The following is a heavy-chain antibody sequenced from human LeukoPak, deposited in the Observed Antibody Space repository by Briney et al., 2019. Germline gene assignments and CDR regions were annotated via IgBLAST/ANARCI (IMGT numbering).Heavy chain of an antibody. D-gene: IGHD6-6*01. CDR3: ARSDSSSSAALWY. V-gene: IGHV1-2*06. CDR2: INPNSGGT. CDR1: GYTFTGYY. J-gene: IGHJ4*02. Sequence: GASVKVSCKASGYTFTGYYMHWVRQAPGQGLEWMGRINPNSGGTNYAQKFQGRVTMTRDKSISTAYMELSRLRSDDTAVYYCARSDSSSSAALWYWGQGTLVTVSS.